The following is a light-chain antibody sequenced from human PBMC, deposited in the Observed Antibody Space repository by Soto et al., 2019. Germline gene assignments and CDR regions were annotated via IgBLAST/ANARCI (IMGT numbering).Light chain of an antibody. CDR3: QQRSKLPRT. J-gene: IGKJ4*01. CDR2: GAS. CDR1: QSVSSSY. V-gene: IGKV3D-20*02. Sequence: EIVLTQSPGTLSLSPGERATLSCRASQSVSSSYLAWYQQKPGQAPRLLIYGASSRATGIPDRFSGSGSGTDFTLTISRLEPEDFAVYYCQQRSKLPRTFGGGTKVDIK.